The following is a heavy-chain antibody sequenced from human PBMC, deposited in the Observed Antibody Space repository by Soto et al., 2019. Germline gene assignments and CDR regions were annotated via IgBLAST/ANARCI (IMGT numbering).Heavy chain of an antibody. CDR1: GFSISSYY. V-gene: IGHV4-59*08. J-gene: IGHJ5*02. D-gene: IGHD2-15*01. CDR3: ARLTVVTREAVGCSAP. CDR2: IYYSGST. Sequence: SETLSLTCTFSGFSISSYYWIWIRQTPGKGLEWIGYIYYSGSTNYNPSLKSRVTISVDTSKNQFSLKLSSVTAADTAVYYCARLTVVTREAVGCSAPRGKGTLVPVSP.